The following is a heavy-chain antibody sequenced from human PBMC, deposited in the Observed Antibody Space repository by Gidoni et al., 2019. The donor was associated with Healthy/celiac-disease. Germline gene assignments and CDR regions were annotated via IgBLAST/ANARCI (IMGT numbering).Heavy chain of an antibody. D-gene: IGHD3-16*02. Sequence: EVQLVESGGGLVQPGGSLRLSCAASGFTFSSYSLNWVRQAPGKGLEWVSYISSSSSTIYYADSVKGRFTISRDNAKNSLYLQMNSLRAEDTAVYYCARDTYDYVWGSYRPTQDFDYWGQGTLVTVSS. CDR2: ISSSSSTI. V-gene: IGHV3-48*01. J-gene: IGHJ4*02. CDR3: ARDTYDYVWGSYRPTQDFDY. CDR1: GFTFSSYS.